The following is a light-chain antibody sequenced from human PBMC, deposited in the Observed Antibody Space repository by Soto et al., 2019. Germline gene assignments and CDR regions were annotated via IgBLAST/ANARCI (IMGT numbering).Light chain of an antibody. CDR1: QSISNS. CDR3: QRSYT. J-gene: IGKJ2*01. Sequence: DIQMTQSPSSLSASVGDRVTITCRASQSISNSLNWYQQKPGKAPKLLIYAASSLQSGVPSRFSGSGSGTDFTLTISSLQPEDFATYYCQRSYTFGQGTRLEIQ. CDR2: AAS. V-gene: IGKV1-39*01.